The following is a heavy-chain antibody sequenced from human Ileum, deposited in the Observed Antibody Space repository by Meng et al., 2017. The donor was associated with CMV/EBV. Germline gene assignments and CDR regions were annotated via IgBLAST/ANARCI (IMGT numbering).Heavy chain of an antibody. CDR1: GDSVSSTTFT. V-gene: IGHV6-1*01. D-gene: IGHD6-13*01. CDR3: VRLTGNSWLDY. Sequence: QVQLQQSGPGLVKTSQTLLLTCAISGDSVSSTTFTWNWIRQSPSRGLEWLGRTYYRSKWFNDYALSVRGRITINPDISKNQLSLQLNSVTPEDTAVYYCVRLTGNSWLDYWGRGTLVTVSS. J-gene: IGHJ4*02. CDR2: TYYRSKWFN.